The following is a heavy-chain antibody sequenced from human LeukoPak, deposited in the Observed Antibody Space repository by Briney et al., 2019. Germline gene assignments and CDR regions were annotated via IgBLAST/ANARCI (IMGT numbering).Heavy chain of an antibody. Sequence: GASVKVSCKASGYTFTGYYMHWVRQAPGQGLEWMGWINPNSGGTNYAQKFQGRVTMTRDTSISTAYMELSRLRSDDTAVYYCARVQFYYYDSSGYYSSPFDYWGQGTLVTVSS. D-gene: IGHD3-22*01. CDR1: GYTFTGYY. CDR2: INPNSGGT. J-gene: IGHJ4*02. CDR3: ARVQFYYYDSSGYYSSPFDY. V-gene: IGHV1-2*02.